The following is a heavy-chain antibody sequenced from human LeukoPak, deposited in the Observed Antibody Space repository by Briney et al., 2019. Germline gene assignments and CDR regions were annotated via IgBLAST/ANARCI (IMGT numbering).Heavy chain of an antibody. J-gene: IGHJ5*02. CDR3: AREGAILTYDTLNWFDP. CDR2: ICHSGST. V-gene: IGHV4-4*02. Sequence: PSETLTLTCAASGVSISSSNWWSWVREPPGKGLEGIGVICHSGSTNYDASLKRRVTISVDKSKNQFYLKLSSVTAADTAVYYCAREGAILTYDTLNWFDPWGQGTLVTVSS. D-gene: IGHD3-9*01. CDR1: GVSISSSNW.